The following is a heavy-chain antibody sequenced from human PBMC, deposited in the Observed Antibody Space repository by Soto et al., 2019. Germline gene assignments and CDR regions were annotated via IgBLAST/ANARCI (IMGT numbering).Heavy chain of an antibody. Sequence: GGSLRLSCVASGFTFSSYFMSWVRQAPGKGLEWVSAIHGSAGSTYYADSVKGRFTISRDNSKNTLSLQMNSLRADDTALYYCAKDLRTATNHPLYYYYGMDVWGQGTTVTVSS. J-gene: IGHJ6*02. CDR2: IHGSAGST. CDR3: AKDLRTATNHPLYYYYGMDV. V-gene: IGHV3-23*01. D-gene: IGHD4-17*01. CDR1: GFTFSSYF.